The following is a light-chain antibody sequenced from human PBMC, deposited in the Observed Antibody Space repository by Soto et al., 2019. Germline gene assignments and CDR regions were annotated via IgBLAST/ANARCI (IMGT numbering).Light chain of an antibody. CDR2: DAS. CDR3: QQYDSYSRT. V-gene: IGKV1-5*01. J-gene: IGKJ1*01. Sequence: DIQMTQSPSTLSASVGDRVTITCRASQSITVWLASYQQKPGKAPKLLIYDASSLESGVPSRFSGSGSGTEFTLTISSVQPDDFATYYCQQYDSYSRTFGQGTQVDIK. CDR1: QSITVW.